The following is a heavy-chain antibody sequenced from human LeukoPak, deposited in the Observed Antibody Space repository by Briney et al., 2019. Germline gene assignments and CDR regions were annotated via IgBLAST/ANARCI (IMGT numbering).Heavy chain of an antibody. Sequence: SETLSLTCAVYGGSFSGYYWSWIRQPPGKGLEWIGEINHSGSTNYNPSLKSRVTISVDTSKNQFSLKLGSVTAADTAVYYCARLKSRLAPFDIWGQGTMVTVSS. V-gene: IGHV4-34*01. CDR1: GGSFSGYY. CDR2: INHSGST. D-gene: IGHD3-9*01. J-gene: IGHJ3*02. CDR3: ARLKSRLAPFDI.